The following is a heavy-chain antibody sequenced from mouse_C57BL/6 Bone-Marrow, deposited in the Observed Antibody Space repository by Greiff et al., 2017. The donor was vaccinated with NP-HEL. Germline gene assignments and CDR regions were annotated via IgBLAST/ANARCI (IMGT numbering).Heavy chain of an antibody. CDR1: GYTFTSYG. Sequence: QVQLQQSGAELARPGASVKLSCKASGYTFTSYGISWVKQRTGQGLEWIGEIYPRSGNTYYNEKFKGKATLTADKSSSTAYMELRSLTSEDSAVYFCARSIITTVVAHWYFDVWGTGTTVTVSS. CDR2: IYPRSGNT. V-gene: IGHV1-81*01. D-gene: IGHD1-1*01. CDR3: ARSIITTVVAHWYFDV. J-gene: IGHJ1*03.